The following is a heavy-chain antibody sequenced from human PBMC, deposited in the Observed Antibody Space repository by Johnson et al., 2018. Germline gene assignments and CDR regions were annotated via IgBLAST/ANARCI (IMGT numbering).Heavy chain of an antibody. CDR1: GFIFSNYA. D-gene: IGHD2-2*01. J-gene: IGHJ3*02. CDR3: AKRMSPTTLRWEAFDI. CDR2: IGGSGSNT. Sequence: VQLVESGGDLVQPGGSLRLSCASSGFIFSNYAMTWVRQAPGEGLDWVSAIGGSGSNTFYADSVKGRFTISRDNSKNTLYLQMTSLRADDTAVYYCAKRMSPTTLRWEAFDIWGQGTMVTVSS. V-gene: IGHV3-23*04.